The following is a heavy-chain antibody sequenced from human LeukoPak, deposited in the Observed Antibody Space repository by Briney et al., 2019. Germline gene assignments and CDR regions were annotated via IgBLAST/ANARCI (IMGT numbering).Heavy chain of an antibody. D-gene: IGHD2/OR15-2a*01. V-gene: IGHV4-4*07. Sequence: SETLSLTCTVSGGSISSYYWSWIRQPAGKGLEWIGRIYTSGSTNYNPSLKSRVTISIATSNNQFSLKLTSVTAADTAVYYCARDFSYMDVWGKGTTVTVSS. CDR1: GGSISSYY. J-gene: IGHJ6*03. CDR2: IYTSGST. CDR3: ARDFSYMDV.